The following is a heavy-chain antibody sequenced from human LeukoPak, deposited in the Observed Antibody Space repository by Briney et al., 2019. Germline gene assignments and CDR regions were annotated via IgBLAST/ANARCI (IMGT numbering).Heavy chain of an antibody. CDR2: IYYSGST. CDR3: ARLYYHFWSGYSWMDV. V-gene: IGHV4-59*08. CDR1: GGSISSYY. J-gene: IGHJ6*02. Sequence: SETLSLTCTVSGGSISSYYWSWIRQPPGKGLEWIGYIYYSGSTNYNPSLKSRVTISVDTSKNQFSLKLSSVTAADTAVYYCARLYYHFWSGYSWMDVWGQGTTVTVSS. D-gene: IGHD3-3*01.